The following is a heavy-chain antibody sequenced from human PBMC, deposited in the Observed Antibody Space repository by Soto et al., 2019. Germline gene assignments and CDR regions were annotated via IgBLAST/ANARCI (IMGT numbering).Heavy chain of an antibody. CDR3: AHISDPGYFDH. CDR1: GFSLSTSGVS. J-gene: IGHJ4*02. Sequence: SGPTLVNPTQTLTLTCSFSGFSLSTSGVSVGWIRQPPGKALEWLALIFWDDDKRYSPSLKSRLTITKDTSTNQVVLTMANMDPVDTATYYCAHISDPGYFDHWGQGTLVTVSS. CDR2: IFWDDDK. V-gene: IGHV2-5*02.